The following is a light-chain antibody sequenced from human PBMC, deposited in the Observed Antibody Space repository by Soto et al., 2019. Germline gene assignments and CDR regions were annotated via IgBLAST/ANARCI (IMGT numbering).Light chain of an antibody. CDR1: QSVNSK. CDR2: DAS. Sequence: EIVMTQSPATLSVSPGERATLSCRASQSVNSKLAWYRQKPGQAPRLLISDASTRATGVPARFSGSGSGTEFTLTIRSLQSEDSGIYSCQQYNFWPPLTFGGGTKVEIK. J-gene: IGKJ4*01. CDR3: QQYNFWPPLT. V-gene: IGKV3-15*01.